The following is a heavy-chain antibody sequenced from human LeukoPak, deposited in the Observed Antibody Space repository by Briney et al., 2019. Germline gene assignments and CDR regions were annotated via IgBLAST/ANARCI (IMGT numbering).Heavy chain of an antibody. CDR3: AKGHFDNWYYFDY. CDR1: GFTFSSYW. V-gene: IGHV3-23*01. D-gene: IGHD1-1*01. Sequence: QTGGSLRLSCAASGFTFSSYWMSWVRQAPGKGLEWVSAIRSSADATYHADSVKGRFTISRDNSRNTLYLQMSSLRAEDTAVYYCAKGHFDNWYYFDYWGQGALVTVSS. CDR2: IRSSADAT. J-gene: IGHJ4*02.